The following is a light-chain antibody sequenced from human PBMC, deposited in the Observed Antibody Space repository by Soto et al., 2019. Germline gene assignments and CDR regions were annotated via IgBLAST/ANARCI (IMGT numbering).Light chain of an antibody. J-gene: IGKJ1*01. V-gene: IGKV3-11*01. Sequence: EIVMTQSPATLSVSPGERATLSCRASQYIGSNLAWYQQKPGQAPRLLIYDASERASGIPARFSGSGSGTDFTLTISSLEPEDFAVYYCQQRTSWPPWTFGQGTKVDIK. CDR1: QYIGSN. CDR3: QQRTSWPPWT. CDR2: DAS.